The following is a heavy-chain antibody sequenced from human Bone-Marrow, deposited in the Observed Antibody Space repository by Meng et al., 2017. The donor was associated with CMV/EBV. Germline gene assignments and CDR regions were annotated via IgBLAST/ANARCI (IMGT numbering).Heavy chain of an antibody. CDR1: GDTFTGYY. CDR3: ARCGLEVVPSYNWFDP. D-gene: IGHD2-2*01. Sequence: ASVKVSCKASGDTFTGYYMHWVRQAPGQGLEWMGWISAYNGNTTYAQKLQGRVTMTTDTSTSTSYMELRSLRSDDTAVYYCARCGLEVVPSYNWFDPWGQGTLVTVSS. V-gene: IGHV1-18*04. J-gene: IGHJ5*02. CDR2: ISAYNGNT.